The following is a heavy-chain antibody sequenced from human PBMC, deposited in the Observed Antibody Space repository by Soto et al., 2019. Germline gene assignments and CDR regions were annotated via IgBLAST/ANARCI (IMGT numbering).Heavy chain of an antibody. J-gene: IGHJ3*02. CDR1: GGSISGGDYY. Sequence: QVQLQESGPGLVKPSQTLSLTCTVSGGSISGGDYYWSWIRQPPGKDLEWIGYIYYSGSTYYNPSPKSRITISVDTSKNRFSLTLTSLTAADTAVYYCARAPYRGTNSRGAFDMWGQGTLVTVSS. CDR3: ARAPYRGTNSRGAFDM. CDR2: IYYSGST. V-gene: IGHV4-30-4*01. D-gene: IGHD2-8*01.